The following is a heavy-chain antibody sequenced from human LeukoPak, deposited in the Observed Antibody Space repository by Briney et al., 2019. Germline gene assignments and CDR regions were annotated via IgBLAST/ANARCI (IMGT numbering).Heavy chain of an antibody. CDR2: IRYDGSNK. Sequence: GGSLRLSCAASGFTFSSYGMHWVRQAPGKGLEWVAFIRYDGSNKYYADSVKGRFTTSRDNSKNTLYLQMNSLRAEDTAVYYCAKDGADLVVVPAAISYYYYYYMDVWGKGTTVTISS. J-gene: IGHJ6*03. CDR1: GFTFSSYG. D-gene: IGHD2-2*01. CDR3: AKDGADLVVVPAAISYYYYYYMDV. V-gene: IGHV3-30*02.